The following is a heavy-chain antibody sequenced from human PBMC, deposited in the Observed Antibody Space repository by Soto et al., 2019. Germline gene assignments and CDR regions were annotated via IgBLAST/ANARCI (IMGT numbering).Heavy chain of an antibody. CDR3: VRAMVVTQNRFDP. J-gene: IGHJ5*02. CDR1: GGSISSGDYY. Sequence: QVQLQAPGPGLVKPSQTLSLTCTVSGGSISSGDYYWSWIRQPPGQGLEWIGYIYYSGSTYYNPSLKSRVTISVDTSKTQFSLKLSSVTAADTAVYYCVRAMVVTQNRFDPGGQGTLVTVSS. V-gene: IGHV4-30-4*01. CDR2: IYYSGST. D-gene: IGHD2-21*02.